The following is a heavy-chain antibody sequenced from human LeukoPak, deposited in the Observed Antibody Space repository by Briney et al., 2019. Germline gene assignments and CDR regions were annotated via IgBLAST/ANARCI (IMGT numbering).Heavy chain of an antibody. CDR3: ARDAPVEYCSSTSCYDAVYYYYYGMDV. V-gene: IGHV4-4*07. J-gene: IGHJ6*02. CDR1: GGSISSYY. CDR2: IYPSGST. Sequence: PSETLSLTCTVSGGSISSYYWCWIRQPAGKGLEWIGHIYPSGSTNYNPSLKSRVTMSVDTSKNQFSLKLSSVTAADTAVYYCARDAPVEYCSSTSCYDAVYYYYYGMDVWGQGITVTVSS. D-gene: IGHD2-2*01.